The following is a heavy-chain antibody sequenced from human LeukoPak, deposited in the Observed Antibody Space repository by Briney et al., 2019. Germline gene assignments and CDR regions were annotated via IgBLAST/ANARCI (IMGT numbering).Heavy chain of an antibody. V-gene: IGHV4-59*12. CDR2: IYYSGST. Sequence: SETLSLTCTVSGGSISSYYWSWIRQPPGKGLEWIGYIYYSGSTNYNPSLKSRVTISVDTSKNQFSLKLSSVTAADTAVYYCARGGISRSLPAAMYPRYYYYMDVWGKGTTVTISS. D-gene: IGHD2-2*01. CDR1: GGSISSYY. CDR3: ARGGISRSLPAAMYPRYYYYMDV. J-gene: IGHJ6*03.